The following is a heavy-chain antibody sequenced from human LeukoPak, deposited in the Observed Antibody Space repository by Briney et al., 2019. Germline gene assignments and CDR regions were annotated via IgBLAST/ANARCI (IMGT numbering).Heavy chain of an antibody. V-gene: IGHV3-53*01. CDR1: GSTVSSNY. J-gene: IGHJ4*02. CDR2: IYSGGSR. CDR3: ARSGSYFAFDY. D-gene: IGHD1-26*01. Sequence: PGGSLRLSCAASGSTVSSNYMSWVRQAPGKGLEWVSVIYSGGSRYYADSVKGRFTISRDNSKNTLYLQMNSLRAEDTAVYYCARSGSYFAFDYWGQGTLVTVSS.